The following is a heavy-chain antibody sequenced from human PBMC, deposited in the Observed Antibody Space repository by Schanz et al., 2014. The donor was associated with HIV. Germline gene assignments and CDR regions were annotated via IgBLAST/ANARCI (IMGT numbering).Heavy chain of an antibody. V-gene: IGHV1-18*04. CDR1: GYTFSSYG. J-gene: IGHJ6*02. CDR3: ARGEVATIEDKRGDYYYYYTMDV. CDR2: ISAYNGNT. D-gene: IGHD5-12*01. Sequence: QVQLVQSGAEVKKPGASVKVSCKASGYTFSSYGISWVRQAPGQGLEWMGWISAYNGNTNYAQNLQGRVTMTTDTFTSTAYMELRSLRSDETAVYYCARGEVATIEDKRGDYYYYYTMDVWGQGTTVTVSS.